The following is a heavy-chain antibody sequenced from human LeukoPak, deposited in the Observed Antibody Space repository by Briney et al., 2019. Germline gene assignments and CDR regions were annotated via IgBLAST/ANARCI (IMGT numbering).Heavy chain of an antibody. J-gene: IGHJ4*02. D-gene: IGHD2-21*02. CDR2: IYHSGST. Sequence: SQTLSLTWAGSGGSISRGGYSWSWLRQPPGKGLEWIGYIYHSGSTYYNPSLKSRVTISVDRSKNQFSLKLSSVTAADTAVYYCARVVVVTAIFDYWGQGTLVTVSS. CDR3: ARVVVVTAIFDY. CDR1: GGSISRGGYS. V-gene: IGHV4-30-2*01.